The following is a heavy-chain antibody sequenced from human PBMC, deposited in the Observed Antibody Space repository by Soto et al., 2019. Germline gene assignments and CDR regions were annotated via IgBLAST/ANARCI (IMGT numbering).Heavy chain of an antibody. CDR2: ISYDGSNK. Sequence: QVQLVESGGGVVQPGRSLRLACAASGFTFSSYAMHRFRQAPGKGLEWVAVISYDGSNKYYADYVKGRFTISRDNSKNTLYLQINSLRAEDTAVSDCARDSYRVNSGSGFRMAVWGQGTTVTVSS. CDR3: ARDSYRVNSGSGFRMAV. D-gene: IGHD5-12*01. J-gene: IGHJ6*02. CDR1: GFTFSSYA. V-gene: IGHV3-30-3*01.